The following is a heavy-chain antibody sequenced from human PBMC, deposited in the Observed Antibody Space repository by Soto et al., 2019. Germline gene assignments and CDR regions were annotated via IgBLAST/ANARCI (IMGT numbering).Heavy chain of an antibody. CDR2: INAGNGNT. J-gene: IGHJ5*02. CDR1: GYTFTSYA. CDR3: AREEGYCSGGSCYYPFDP. Sequence: ASVKVSCKASGYTFTSYAMHWVRQAPGQRLEWMGWINAGNGNTKYSQKFQGRVTITRDTSASTAYMALSSLRSEDTAVYYCAREEGYCSGGSCYYPFDPWGQGTLVTVSS. D-gene: IGHD2-15*01. V-gene: IGHV1-3*01.